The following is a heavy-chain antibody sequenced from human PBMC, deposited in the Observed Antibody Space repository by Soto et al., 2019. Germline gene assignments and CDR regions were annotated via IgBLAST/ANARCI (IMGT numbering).Heavy chain of an antibody. CDR3: ARLIVVVTASGGMDV. Sequence: QVQLVQSGAEVKKPGSSVKVSCKASGGTFSSYTISWVRQAPGQGLEWMGRIIPILGIANYAQKFQGRVTIXGDGSXXTAYMELGSLRSEDTAVYYCARLIVVVTASGGMDVWGQGTTVTVSS. CDR2: IIPILGIA. V-gene: IGHV1-69*02. CDR1: GGTFSSYT. D-gene: IGHD2-21*02. J-gene: IGHJ6*02.